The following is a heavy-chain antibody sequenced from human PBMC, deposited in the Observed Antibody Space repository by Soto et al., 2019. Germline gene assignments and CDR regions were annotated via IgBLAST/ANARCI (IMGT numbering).Heavy chain of an antibody. V-gene: IGHV3-74*01. CDR1: GFTFSSYW. D-gene: IGHD6-19*01. J-gene: IGHJ3*02. CDR2: INSDGSST. Sequence: PGGSLRLSCAASGFTFSSYWMHWVRQAPGKGLVWVSRINSDGSSTSYADSVKGRFTISRDNAKNTLYLQMNSLRAEDTAVYYCAITESGWYSEGAFDIWGQGTMVTVSS. CDR3: AITESGWYSEGAFDI.